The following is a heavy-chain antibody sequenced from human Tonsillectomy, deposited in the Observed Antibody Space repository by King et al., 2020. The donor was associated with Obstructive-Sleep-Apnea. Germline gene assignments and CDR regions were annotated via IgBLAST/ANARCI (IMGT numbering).Heavy chain of an antibody. V-gene: IGHV1-2*02. Sequence: QLVQSGAEVKKPGASVKVSCKASGYTFTGYYIHWVRQAPGQGLEWMGWINPDSGGTNYAQKFQGRVTMTSDTSISTAYMELSSLRSDDTAVFYCARVLTDYYDSSGFLYWGQGTLVSVSS. CDR1: GYTFTGYY. CDR3: ARVLTDYYDSSGFLY. CDR2: INPDSGGT. J-gene: IGHJ4*02. D-gene: IGHD3-22*01.